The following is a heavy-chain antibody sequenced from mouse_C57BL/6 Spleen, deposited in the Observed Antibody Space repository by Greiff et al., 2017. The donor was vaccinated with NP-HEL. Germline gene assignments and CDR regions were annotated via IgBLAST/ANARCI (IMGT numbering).Heavy chain of an antibody. J-gene: IGHJ4*01. CDR2: INPSNGGT. CDR3: ARDVLLYSNWEKAMDY. V-gene: IGHV1-53*01. Sequence: QVQLQQPGTELVKPGASVKLSCKASGYTFTSYWMHWVKQRPGQGLEWIGNINPSNGGTNYNEKFKSKATLTVDKSSSTAYMQLSSLTSEDSAVYYCARDVLLYSNWEKAMDYWGQGTSVTVSS. CDR1: GYTFTSYW. D-gene: IGHD2-5*01.